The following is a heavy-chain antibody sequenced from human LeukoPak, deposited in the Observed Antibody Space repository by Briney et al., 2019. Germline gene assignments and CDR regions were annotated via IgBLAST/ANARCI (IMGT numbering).Heavy chain of an antibody. V-gene: IGHV3-23*01. CDR2: INANSGTT. J-gene: IGHJ5*01. CDR3: AKPISGGLAVTADWFHP. Sequence: PGGSLRLSCAASGFAFSVYAMSWLRQPPGKGLEWVSTINANSGTTSYAASVGGRFTISRDNSKNTLYPQLNTLRADDTATYYCAKPISGGLAVTADWFHPWGQGTLVVVSS. CDR1: GFAFSVYA. D-gene: IGHD6-19*01.